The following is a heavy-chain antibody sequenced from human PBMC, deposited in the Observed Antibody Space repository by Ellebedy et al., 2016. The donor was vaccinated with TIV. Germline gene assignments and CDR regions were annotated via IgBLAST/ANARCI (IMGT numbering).Heavy chain of an antibody. CDR3: ARDNGYCVTTSCPMTHYYYYGMDV. Sequence: GEFLKISCVVSGFTVSSNEMSWVRQAPGKGLEWVANIKQDGSEKYYLDSVKGRFTISRDNAKNSLYLQMNSLRAEDTALYYCARDNGYCVTTSCPMTHYYYYGMDVWGQGTTVTVSS. V-gene: IGHV3-7*03. D-gene: IGHD2-2*01. J-gene: IGHJ6*02. CDR2: IKQDGSEK. CDR1: GFTVSSNE.